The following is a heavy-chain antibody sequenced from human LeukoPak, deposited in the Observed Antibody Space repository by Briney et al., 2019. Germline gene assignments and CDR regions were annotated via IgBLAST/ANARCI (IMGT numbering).Heavy chain of an antibody. CDR3: ARDAEQWLVPMNWFDP. J-gene: IGHJ5*02. CDR2: IYYSGST. CDR1: GGSISSSSYY. D-gene: IGHD6-19*01. V-gene: IGHV4-39*07. Sequence: SETLSLTCTVSGGSISSSSYYWGWIRQPPGKGLEWIGSIYYSGSTYYNPSLKSRVTISVDTSKNQFSLKLSSVTAADTAVYYCARDAEQWLVPMNWFDPWGQGTLDTVSS.